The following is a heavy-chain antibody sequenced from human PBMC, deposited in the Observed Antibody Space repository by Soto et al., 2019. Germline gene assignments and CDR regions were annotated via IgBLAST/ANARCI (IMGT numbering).Heavy chain of an antibody. D-gene: IGHD6-19*01. V-gene: IGHV1-18*01. CDR3: ARSIAVDGSVGPGGGYYYYGMDV. CDR2: ISAYNGNT. CDR1: GYTVTSYG. Sequence: SSLKVSCKASGYTVTSYGISSVRQAPGQGLEWMGWISAYNGNTNYAQKLQGRVTMTTDTSTSTAYMELRSLRSDDTAVYYCARSIAVDGSVGPGGGYYYYGMDVWG. J-gene: IGHJ6*02.